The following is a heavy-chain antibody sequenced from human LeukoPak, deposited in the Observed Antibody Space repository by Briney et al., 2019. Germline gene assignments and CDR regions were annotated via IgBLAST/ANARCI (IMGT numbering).Heavy chain of an antibody. CDR3: ARDLGGEVATILDY. D-gene: IGHD5-12*01. J-gene: IGHJ4*02. V-gene: IGHV3-23*01. Sequence: GGSLRLSCAASGFTFSTSAMTWVRQAPGKGLEWVSGISGSGVTDYADSVKGRFTISRDNSKNTLYLQMNSLSAEDTAVYYCARDLGGEVATILDYWGQGTLVTVSS. CDR1: GFTFSTSA. CDR2: ISGSGVT.